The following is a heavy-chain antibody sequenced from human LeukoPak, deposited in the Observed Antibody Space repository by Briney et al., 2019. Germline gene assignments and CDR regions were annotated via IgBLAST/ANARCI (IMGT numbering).Heavy chain of an antibody. CDR1: GFTFSSYA. V-gene: IGHV3-30-3*01. CDR2: ISYDGSNK. Sequence: GGSLRLSCAASGFTFSSYAMHWVRQAPGKGLEWVAVISYDGSNKYYADSVKGRFTISRDNSKNTLYLQMNSLRAEDTAVYYCARDSGSAESWFDPWGQGTLVTVSS. CDR3: ARDSGSAESWFDP. D-gene: IGHD3-10*01. J-gene: IGHJ5*02.